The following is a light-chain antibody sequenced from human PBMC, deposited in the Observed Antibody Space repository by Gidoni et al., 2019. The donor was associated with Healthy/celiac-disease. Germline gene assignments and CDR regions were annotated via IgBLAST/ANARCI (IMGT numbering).Light chain of an antibody. CDR3: QQYRSSSPIT. V-gene: IGKV3-20*01. Sequence: EIMLTQSVGTLSLSPGERATLSCRASQSVSRSYLAWYQQKPGQAPRLLIYGASCRATGIPDRFIGSGSGTDFTITISRLQPEDFAVYYCQQYRSSSPITFGQGTRLEIK. CDR2: GAS. CDR1: QSVSRSY. J-gene: IGKJ5*01.